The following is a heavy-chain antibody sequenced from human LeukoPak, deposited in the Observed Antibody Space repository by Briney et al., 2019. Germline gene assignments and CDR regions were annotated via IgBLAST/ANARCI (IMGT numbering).Heavy chain of an antibody. V-gene: IGHV3-7*01. CDR2: IKQDGSEK. CDR3: ARDRTYGDYIY. D-gene: IGHD4-17*01. CDR1: GLTFSSYS. Sequence: PGGSLRLSCAASGLTFSSYSMNWVRQAPGKGLEWVANIKQDGSEKYYVDSVKGRFTISRDNAKNSLYLQMNSLRAEDTAVYYCARDRTYGDYIYWGQGTLVTVSS. J-gene: IGHJ4*02.